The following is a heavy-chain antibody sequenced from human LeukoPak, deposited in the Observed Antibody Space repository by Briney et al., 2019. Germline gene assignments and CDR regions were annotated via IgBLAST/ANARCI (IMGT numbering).Heavy chain of an antibody. CDR1: GFTFSSYG. CDR2: IWYDGSNK. Sequence: GGSLRLSCAASGFTFSSYGMHWVRQAPGKGLEWVAVIWYDGSNKYYADSVKGRFTISRDNSKNTLYLQMNSLRAEDTAVYYCARDPGDDAYYFDYWGQGTLVTVSS. J-gene: IGHJ4*02. D-gene: IGHD7-27*01. V-gene: IGHV3-33*01. CDR3: ARDPGDDAYYFDY.